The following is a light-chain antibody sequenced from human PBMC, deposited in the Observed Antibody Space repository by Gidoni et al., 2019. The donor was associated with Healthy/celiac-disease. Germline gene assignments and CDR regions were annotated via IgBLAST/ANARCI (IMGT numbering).Light chain of an antibody. Sequence: EIVLTQSPATLSLSPGERATLSCRASQSVSSYLAWYQQKPGQAPRLLIYDASNRATGIPARFSGSGSGTDFTLTISSLEPEDFAVYYCQQRSNWLATFXGXTKVEIK. CDR1: QSVSSY. V-gene: IGKV3-11*01. CDR3: QQRSNWLAT. CDR2: DAS. J-gene: IGKJ4*01.